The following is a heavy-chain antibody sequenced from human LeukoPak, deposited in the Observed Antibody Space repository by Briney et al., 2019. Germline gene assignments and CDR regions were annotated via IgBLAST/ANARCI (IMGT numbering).Heavy chain of an antibody. CDR1: GFTFSNAW. CDR2: IKSKTDGGTT. V-gene: IGHV3-15*07. Sequence: PGGSLRLSCAASGFTFSNAWMNWVRQAPGKGLEWVGRIKSKTDGGTTDYAAPVKGRFTISRDDSKNTLYLQMNSLKTEDTAVYYCTTEGKVGFLEWLYGYWGQGTLVTVSS. J-gene: IGHJ4*02. CDR3: TTEGKVGFLEWLYGY. D-gene: IGHD3-3*01.